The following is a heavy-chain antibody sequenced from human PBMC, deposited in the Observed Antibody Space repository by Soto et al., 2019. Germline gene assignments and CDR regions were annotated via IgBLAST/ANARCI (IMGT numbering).Heavy chain of an antibody. Sequence: PGESLKISCKGSGYSFNNYKIVWVRQMSGKGLEWMGIIYPGDSDATYSPSFQGQVIISADKSISTAYLQWSSLKASDTAMYYWARLDSGSYPYYYYYGLDVWGQGTTVTVSS. D-gene: IGHD1-26*01. CDR2: IYPGDSDA. J-gene: IGHJ6*02. CDR3: ARLDSGSYPYYYYYGLDV. CDR1: GYSFNNYK. V-gene: IGHV5-51*01.